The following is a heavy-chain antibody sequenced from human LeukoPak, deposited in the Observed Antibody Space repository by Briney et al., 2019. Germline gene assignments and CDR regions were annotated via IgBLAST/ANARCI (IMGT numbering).Heavy chain of an antibody. Sequence: GGSLRLSCADSGLTFRSYSMKWVRQAPGKGLEWVSSISSSSSYIYYADSVKGRFTISRDNAKNSLYLQMNSLRAEDTAVYYCAKDPLRGYFDYWGQGTLVTVSS. D-gene: IGHD3-9*01. V-gene: IGHV3-21*01. J-gene: IGHJ4*02. CDR2: ISSSSSYI. CDR3: AKDPLRGYFDY. CDR1: GLTFRSYS.